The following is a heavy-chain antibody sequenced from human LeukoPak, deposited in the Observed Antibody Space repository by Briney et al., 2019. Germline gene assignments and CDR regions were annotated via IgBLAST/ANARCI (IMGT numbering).Heavy chain of an antibody. CDR2: VYSSGST. J-gene: IGHJ3*02. CDR3: ASVSLGQEQWVARAPNTFDI. V-gene: IGHV4-59*11. Sequence: SETLSLTCTVSGGSIVKRYWSWIRQPRPKGLEWIGYVYSSGSTAYNPSLESRLTISIDTSKNQFSLKLSSVTTADTAVYFCASVSLGQEQWVARAPNTFDIWGQGTMVAVSS. CDR1: GGSIVKRY. D-gene: IGHD6-19*01.